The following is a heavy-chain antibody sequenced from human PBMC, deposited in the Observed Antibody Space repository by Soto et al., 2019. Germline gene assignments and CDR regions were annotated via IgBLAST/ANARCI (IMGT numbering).Heavy chain of an antibody. Sequence: ASVKVSCKAFGYTFANYGSNWVRQAPGQGLEWMGWISAYNGDTNTAQKFQGRVTMTTDTSTSTAYMDLGSLKSDDTAVYYCARAGGSTWFFYSGGVPPTNDNWGQGALLTVSS. CDR3: ARAGGSTWFFYSGGVPPTNDN. CDR1: GYTFANYG. D-gene: IGHD6-13*01. V-gene: IGHV1-18*01. CDR2: ISAYNGDT. J-gene: IGHJ4*02.